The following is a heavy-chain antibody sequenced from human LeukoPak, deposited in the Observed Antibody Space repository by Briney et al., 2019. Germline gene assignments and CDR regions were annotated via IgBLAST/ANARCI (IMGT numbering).Heavy chain of an antibody. J-gene: IGHJ6*03. CDR2: IYHSGST. CDR3: ARGLMVRGVRYYYYYYMDV. CDR1: GGSISSSNW. D-gene: IGHD3-10*01. V-gene: IGHV4-4*02. Sequence: SETLSLTCAVSGGSISSSNWWSWVRQPPGKGLEWIGEIYHSGSTNYNPSLKSRVTISVDKSKNQFSLRLSSVTAADTAVYYCARGLMVRGVRYYYYYYMDVWGKGTTVTVSS.